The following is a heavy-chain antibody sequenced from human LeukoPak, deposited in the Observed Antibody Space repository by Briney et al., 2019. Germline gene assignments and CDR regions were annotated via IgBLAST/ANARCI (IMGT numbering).Heavy chain of an antibody. D-gene: IGHD1-26*01. J-gene: IGHJ6*03. CDR2: IYYSGST. CDR3: ARDIARERTGYYMDV. Sequence: PSETLSLTCTVSGGSISSSSYYWGWIRQPPGKGLEWIGSIYYSGSTYYNPSLKSRVTISVDTSKNQFSLKLSSVTAADTAVYYCARDIARERTGYYMDVWGKGTTVTVSS. V-gene: IGHV4-39*07. CDR1: GGSISSSSYY.